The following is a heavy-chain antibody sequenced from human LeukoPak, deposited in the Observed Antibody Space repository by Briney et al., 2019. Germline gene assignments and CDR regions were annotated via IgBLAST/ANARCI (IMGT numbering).Heavy chain of an antibody. V-gene: IGHV4-59*01. CDR2: IYYSGST. CDR3: AGQWASYFDY. J-gene: IGHJ4*02. CDR1: GGSISSYY. Sequence: PSETLSLTCTVSGGSISSYYWTWIRQPPGKGLEWIGNIYYSGSTIYNPSLKSRVTISVDTSKSQFSLKLSSVTAADTAVYYCAGQWASYFDYWGQGTLVTVSS. D-gene: IGHD1-26*01.